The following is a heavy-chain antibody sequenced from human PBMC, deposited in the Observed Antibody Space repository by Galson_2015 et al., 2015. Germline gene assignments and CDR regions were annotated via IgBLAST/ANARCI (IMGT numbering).Heavy chain of an antibody. J-gene: IGHJ6*02. CDR1: GGSISSYY. D-gene: IGHD3-3*01. CDR3: ARGLNYDFWSGYYMVDYYYGMDV. CDR2: IYYSGST. Sequence: SETLSLTCTVSGGSISSYYWSWIRQPPGKGLEWIGYIYYSGSTNYNPSLKSRVTISVDTSKNQFSRKLSSVTAADTAVYYCARGLNYDFWSGYYMVDYYYGMDVWGQGTTVTVSS. V-gene: IGHV4-59*01.